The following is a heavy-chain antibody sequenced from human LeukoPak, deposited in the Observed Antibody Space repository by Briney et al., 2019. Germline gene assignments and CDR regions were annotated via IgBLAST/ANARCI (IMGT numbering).Heavy chain of an antibody. J-gene: IGHJ4*02. CDR2: IKPDGSET. Sequence: GGSLRLSCAASGLTFRTHWMNWVRQAPGKGLEWVANIKPDGSETYYVDSVEGRFTVTRDNAQSSLHLQTDSLRGEDTAVYYCLAGGGYWGQGTLVTVSS. D-gene: IGHD3-10*01. CDR3: LAGGGY. CDR1: GLTFRTHW. V-gene: IGHV3-7*01.